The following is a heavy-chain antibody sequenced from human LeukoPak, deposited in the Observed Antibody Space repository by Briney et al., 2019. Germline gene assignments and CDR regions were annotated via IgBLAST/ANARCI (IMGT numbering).Heavy chain of an antibody. J-gene: IGHJ4*02. D-gene: IGHD2-15*01. CDR3: ARAHLYCSGGTCYLIGFDY. Sequence: PSETLSLTCSVSGGSISPYYWNWIRQSPGTGLERIGYISDTGSANYSPSLRSRVTISLDTSKTQFFLKMTSVTAADTAVYYCARAHLYCSGGTCYLIGFDYWGQGTLVTVSS. CDR1: GGSISPYY. V-gene: IGHV4-59*13. CDR2: ISDTGSA.